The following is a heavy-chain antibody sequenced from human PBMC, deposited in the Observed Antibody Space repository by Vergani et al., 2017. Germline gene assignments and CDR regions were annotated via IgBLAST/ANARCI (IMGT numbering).Heavy chain of an antibody. CDR3: ARHRHGAYYDISGYYNFDRHNCCAP. D-gene: IGHD3-22*01. V-gene: IGHV4-38-2*01. CDR2: ISHSGSP. J-gene: IGHJ5*02. CDR1: GYSISSGYS. Sequence: QVQVQESGPGLVKPSETLSLTCGVSGYSISSGYSWGWVRQPPGKGLEWIGSISHSGSPYYNPSLKSRIIISLEKSNNKFSLKLCSVTAADTAVYYCARHRHGAYYDISGYYNFDRHNCCAPWGQGTLVTVSS.